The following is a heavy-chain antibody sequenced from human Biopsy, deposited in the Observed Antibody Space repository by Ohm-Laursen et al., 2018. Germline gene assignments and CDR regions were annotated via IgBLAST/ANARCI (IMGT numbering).Heavy chain of an antibody. Sequence: SLRLSCSAPGFTFNIYAMSWVRQAPGKGLEWVSAIRSTGGSTYYANSVKGRFTISRDNSKNILFLQVNNLRAEDTAIYYCTKADDFWSPEGYYYYFSGMDVWGQGTTVTVSS. D-gene: IGHD3-3*01. CDR1: GFTFNIYA. CDR3: TKADDFWSPEGYYYYFSGMDV. V-gene: IGHV3-23*01. CDR2: IRSTGGST. J-gene: IGHJ6*02.